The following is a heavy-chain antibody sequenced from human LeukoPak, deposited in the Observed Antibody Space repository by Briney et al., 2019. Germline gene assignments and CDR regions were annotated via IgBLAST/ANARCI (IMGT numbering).Heavy chain of an antibody. CDR3: ARAGYDILNGKGGFDP. CDR1: GYTFTSYG. V-gene: IGHV1-18*01. D-gene: IGHD3-9*01. J-gene: IGHJ5*02. Sequence: ASVKVSCKASGYTFTSYGISWVRQAPGQGLEWMGWISAYNGNTNYAQKLQGRVTMTTDTSTSTAYMELRSLRSDDTAVYYCARAGYDILNGKGGFDPWGQGTLVTVSS. CDR2: ISAYNGNT.